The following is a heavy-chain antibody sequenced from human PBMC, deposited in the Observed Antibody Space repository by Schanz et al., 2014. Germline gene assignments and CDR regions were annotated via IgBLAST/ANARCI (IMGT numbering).Heavy chain of an antibody. D-gene: IGHD3-9*01. CDR2: INPSVGNT. CDR3: AKVDRTRYYAMDV. Sequence: QVQLVQSGAEVKKPGASVKVSCEASGYTFTSYYIHWFRQASGQGLEWMGLINPSVGNTNYAQKFRGRVTMTRDSSTSTVYMEVSGLRSEDTAVYYCAKVDRTRYYAMDVWGQGTTVTVSS. CDR1: GYTFTSYY. J-gene: IGHJ6*02. V-gene: IGHV1-46*01.